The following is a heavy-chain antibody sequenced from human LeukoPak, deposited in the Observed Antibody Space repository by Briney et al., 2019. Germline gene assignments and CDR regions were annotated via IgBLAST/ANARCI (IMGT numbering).Heavy chain of an antibody. Sequence: GGSLRLSCAASGFTFSSYSMNWVRQAPGKGLEWVSYISSSSSTIYYANSVKGRFTISRDNAKNSLYLLMSSLRAEDTALYYCARDRDDFWSGSPDYWGQGTLVTVSS. J-gene: IGHJ4*02. CDR1: GFTFSSYS. CDR2: ISSSSSTI. CDR3: ARDRDDFWSGSPDY. D-gene: IGHD3-3*01. V-gene: IGHV3-48*01.